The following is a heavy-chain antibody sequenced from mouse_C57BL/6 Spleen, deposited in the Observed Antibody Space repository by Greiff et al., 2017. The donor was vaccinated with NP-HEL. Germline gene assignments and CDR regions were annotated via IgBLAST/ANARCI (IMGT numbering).Heavy chain of an antibody. Sequence: QVQLQQPGAELVKPGASVKLSCKASGYTFTSYWMQWVKQRPGQGLEWIGEIDPSDSYTNYNQKFKGKATLTVDTSSSTAYMQLSSLTSEDSAVYYCARRLLGPSVYAMDYWGQGTSVTVSS. V-gene: IGHV1-50*01. CDR3: ARRLLGPSVYAMDY. CDR1: GYTFTSYW. CDR2: IDPSDSYT. J-gene: IGHJ4*01. D-gene: IGHD4-1*01.